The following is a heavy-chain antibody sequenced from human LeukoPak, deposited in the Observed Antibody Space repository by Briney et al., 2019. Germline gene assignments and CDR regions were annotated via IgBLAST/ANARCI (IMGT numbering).Heavy chain of an antibody. Sequence: GRSLRLSCAASGFTFSSYAMHWVRQAPGKGLEWVAFIRYDGSKKNYADSVKGRFTISRDNSKNTLFLQMNSLRAEDTAVYYCAKGGYTYDSSGHNYFDYWGQGTLVTVSS. CDR2: IRYDGSKK. V-gene: IGHV3-30*02. D-gene: IGHD3-22*01. CDR1: GFTFSSYA. CDR3: AKGGYTYDSSGHNYFDY. J-gene: IGHJ4*02.